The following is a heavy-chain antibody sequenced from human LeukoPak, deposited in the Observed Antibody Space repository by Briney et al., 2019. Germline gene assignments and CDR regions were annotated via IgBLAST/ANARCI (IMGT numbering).Heavy chain of an antibody. CDR3: AREPYGSGTLDY. CDR1: GGSISSYY. D-gene: IGHD3-10*01. Sequence: SETLSLTCTVSGGSISSYYWSWIRQPPGKGLEWIGYIYYSGSTNYNPSLKSRVTISVDTSKNQFSLKLSSVTAADTADYYCAREPYGSGTLDYWGQGTLVTVSA. V-gene: IGHV4-59*01. CDR2: IYYSGST. J-gene: IGHJ4*02.